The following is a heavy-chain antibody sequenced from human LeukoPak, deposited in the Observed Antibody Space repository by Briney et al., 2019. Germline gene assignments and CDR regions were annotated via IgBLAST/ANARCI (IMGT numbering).Heavy chain of an antibody. J-gene: IGHJ5*01. CDR3: AKIDTFDYDTSGRHWLDS. Sequence: GGSLRLSCAASGFTFSSFGMHWVRQAPAKGLDWVSFLGFDSTSNYYAESVKGRFTISRDNSKNILYLQMNSLRAQDTAVYFCAKIDTFDYDTSGRHWLDSWGQGTLVTVSS. D-gene: IGHD4/OR15-4a*01. V-gene: IGHV3-30*02. CDR1: GFTFSSFG. CDR2: LGFDSTSN.